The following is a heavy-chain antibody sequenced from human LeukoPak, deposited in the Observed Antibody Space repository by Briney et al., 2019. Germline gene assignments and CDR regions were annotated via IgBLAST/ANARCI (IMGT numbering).Heavy chain of an antibody. CDR3: ARASYYDSSGYLY. CDR2: IYTSGST. V-gene: IGHV4-61*02. J-gene: IGHJ4*02. D-gene: IGHD3-22*01. Sequence: PSETLSLTRTVSGGSVSSGSYYWSWIRQPAGKGLEWIGRIYTSGSTNYNPSLKSRVTISVGTYKNQFSLKLSSVTAADTAVYYCARASYYDSSGYLYWGQGTLVTVSS. CDR1: GGSVSSGSYY.